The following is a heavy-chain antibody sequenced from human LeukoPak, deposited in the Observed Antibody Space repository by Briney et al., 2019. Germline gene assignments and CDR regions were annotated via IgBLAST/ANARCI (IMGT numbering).Heavy chain of an antibody. Sequence: SVKVSCKASGGTFVSFTISWVRQAPGQGLEWMGRIIPMLGMSNYTQKFQDRVTITADKSTSTAHMELSGLRSEDTAVYYCARDLGYCAGASCSRWGYGFGIWGQGTKVIVSS. CDR3: ARDLGYCAGASCSRWGYGFGI. D-gene: IGHD2-8*02. V-gene: IGHV1-69*04. J-gene: IGHJ3*02. CDR2: IIPMLGMS. CDR1: GGTFVSFT.